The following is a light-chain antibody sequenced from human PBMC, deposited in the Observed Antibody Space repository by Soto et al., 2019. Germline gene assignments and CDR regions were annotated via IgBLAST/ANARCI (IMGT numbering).Light chain of an antibody. CDR3: QQYGSSGT. Sequence: EIVLTQSPGTLSLSPGERATLSCRASQSVNNNYLGWYQQKPGQAPRLLIYDASNRATGIPDRFSGSGSGTDFTLTISRLEPEDFAVYYCQQYGSSGTFGQGTKV. V-gene: IGKV3-20*01. CDR2: DAS. J-gene: IGKJ1*01. CDR1: QSVNNNY.